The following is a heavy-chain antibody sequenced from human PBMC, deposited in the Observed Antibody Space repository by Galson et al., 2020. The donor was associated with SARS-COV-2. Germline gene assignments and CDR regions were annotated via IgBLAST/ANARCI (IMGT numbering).Heavy chain of an antibody. J-gene: IGHJ4*02. CDR1: GFTFSSYE. V-gene: IGHV3-48*03. CDR2: ISSSGSTI. D-gene: IGHD1-26*01. Sequence: GESPKISCAASGFTFSSYEMNWVRQAPGKGLEWVSYISSSGSTIYYADSVKGRFTISRDNAKNSLYLQMNSLRAEDTAVYYCARGSGSLGGDYWGQGTLVTVSS. CDR3: ARGSGSLGGDY.